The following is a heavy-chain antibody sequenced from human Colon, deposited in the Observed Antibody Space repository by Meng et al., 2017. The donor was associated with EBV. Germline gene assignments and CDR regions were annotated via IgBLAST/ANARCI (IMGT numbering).Heavy chain of an antibody. Sequence: GAEVKKPGESLKISCKTSAYSFTSYWIGWVRQIPGKSLEWMGIIFPGDSDTRYSPSFQGQVTISADKPISTAYLQWSSLKASDTAMYYCARLRGLNGGSSEWFDPWGQGTLVTVSS. J-gene: IGHJ5*02. V-gene: IGHV5-51*04. D-gene: IGHD4-23*01. CDR2: IFPGDSDT. CDR1: AYSFTSYW. CDR3: ARLRGLNGGSSEWFDP.